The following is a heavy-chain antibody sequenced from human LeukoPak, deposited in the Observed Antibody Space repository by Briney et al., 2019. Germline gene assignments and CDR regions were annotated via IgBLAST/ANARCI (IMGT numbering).Heavy chain of an antibody. CDR1: GFTFSRYW. CDR2: IKQDGSEK. V-gene: IGHV3-7*01. J-gene: IGHJ4*02. Sequence: SGGSLRLSCAASGFTFSRYWMSWVRQAPGKGLEWVANIKQDGSEKYYVDSVKGRFTISRDNAKNSLYLQMNSLRAEDTAVYYCARDLPDYWGQGTLVTVSS. CDR3: ARDLPDY.